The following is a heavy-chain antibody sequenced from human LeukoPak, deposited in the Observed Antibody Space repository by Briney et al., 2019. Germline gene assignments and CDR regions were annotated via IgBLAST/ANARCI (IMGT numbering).Heavy chain of an antibody. CDR3: AKGHPYDFWSGFKGFDY. CDR1: GFTFSSYA. CDR2: ISGSGGST. J-gene: IGHJ4*02. V-gene: IGHV3-23*01. D-gene: IGHD3-3*01. Sequence: PGGSLRLSCAASGFTFSSYAMSWVRQAPGKGLEWVSAISGSGGSTYYADSVKGRFTISRDNSKNTLYLQMNSLRAEDTAVYYCAKGHPYDFWSGFKGFDYWGQGTLVTVSS.